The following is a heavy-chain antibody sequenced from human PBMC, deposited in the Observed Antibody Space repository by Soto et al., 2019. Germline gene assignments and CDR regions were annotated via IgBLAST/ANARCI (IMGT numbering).Heavy chain of an antibody. D-gene: IGHD3-16*01. CDR2: IIPIFGTA. J-gene: IGHJ6*02. CDR3: ASAWGPSYYYGMDV. V-gene: IGHV1-69*12. Sequence: QVQLVQSGAEVKKPGSSVKVSCKASGGTFSSYAISWVRQAPGQGLEWMGGIIPIFGTADYAQKFQGRVAITADAAASTAYMELSSLRSEDTAVYYCASAWGPSYYYGMDVWGQGTTVTVSS. CDR1: GGTFSSYA.